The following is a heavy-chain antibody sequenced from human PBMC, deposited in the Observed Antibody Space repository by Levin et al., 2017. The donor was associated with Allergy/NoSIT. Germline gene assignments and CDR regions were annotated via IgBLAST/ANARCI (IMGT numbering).Heavy chain of an antibody. J-gene: IGHJ4*02. V-gene: IGHV4-30-2*01. CDR3: VRRQCMSRSCYFES. Sequence: SETLSLTCAVSGASISSGAYSWSWIRQPPGKALEWIGYMYHSGSSYYNPSLKSRVTISVDKSKNQFSLQLSSVTAADTALYYCVRRQCMSRSCYFESWGQGTLVTVSS. CDR1: GASISSGAYS. CDR2: MYHSGSS. D-gene: IGHD2-8*01.